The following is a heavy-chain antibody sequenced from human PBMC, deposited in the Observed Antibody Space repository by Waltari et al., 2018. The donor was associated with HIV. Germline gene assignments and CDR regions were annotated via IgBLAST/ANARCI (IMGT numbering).Heavy chain of an antibody. Sequence: QVQLVQSGAEVKKPGSSVKVSCKASGGTFSSYTISWVRQAPGQGLEWMGRISPILGIANYAQKFQGRVTITADKSTSTAYMELSSLRSEDTAVYYCARRSGSTSWKSPHYYYYGMDVWGQGTTVTVSS. CDR3: ARRSGSTSWKSPHYYYYGMDV. J-gene: IGHJ6*02. CDR2: ISPILGIA. D-gene: IGHD2-2*01. CDR1: GGTFSSYT. V-gene: IGHV1-69*02.